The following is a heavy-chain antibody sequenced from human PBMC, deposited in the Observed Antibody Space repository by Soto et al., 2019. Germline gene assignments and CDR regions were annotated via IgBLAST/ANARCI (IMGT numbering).Heavy chain of an antibody. Sequence: SETLSLTCAVYGGSFSGYSWTWIRQPPGTGLEWIGEINHSGSTNYNPSLKSRVTISVDTSKNQFSLKLSSVTAADTAVYYCARGIVVVTATSVFRAAFDIWGQGTMVTVSS. D-gene: IGHD2-21*02. J-gene: IGHJ3*02. V-gene: IGHV4-34*01. CDR2: INHSGST. CDR1: GGSFSGYS. CDR3: ARGIVVVTATSVFRAAFDI.